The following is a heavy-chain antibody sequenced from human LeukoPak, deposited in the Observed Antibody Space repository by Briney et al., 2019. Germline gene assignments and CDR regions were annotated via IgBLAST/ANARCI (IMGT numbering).Heavy chain of an antibody. CDR1: GGSISGYY. CDR2: INHSGST. J-gene: IGHJ4*02. CDR3: ARGLWFGEFYPGH. V-gene: IGHV4-34*01. Sequence: SETLSLTCAVYGGSISGYYWSWIRQPPGKGLEWIGEINHSGSTNYNPSLKSRVTISVDTSKNQFSLKLSSVTAADTAVYYCARGLWFGEFYPGHWGQGTLVTVSS. D-gene: IGHD3-10*01.